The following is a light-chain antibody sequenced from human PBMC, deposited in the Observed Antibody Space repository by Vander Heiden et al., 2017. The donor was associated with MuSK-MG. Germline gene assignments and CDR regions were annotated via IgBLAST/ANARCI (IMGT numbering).Light chain of an antibody. CDR2: QDS. Sequence: SYELTQPPSVSVSPGQTASITCSGDKLGDKYACWYQQKPGQSPVLVIYQDSKRPSGIPERFYGSNSGKKATLTISGTQSMDEADDYCPAWDSRTSVFGGGTKMTVL. CDR3: PAWDSRTSV. J-gene: IGLJ2*01. V-gene: IGLV3-1*01. CDR1: KLGDKY.